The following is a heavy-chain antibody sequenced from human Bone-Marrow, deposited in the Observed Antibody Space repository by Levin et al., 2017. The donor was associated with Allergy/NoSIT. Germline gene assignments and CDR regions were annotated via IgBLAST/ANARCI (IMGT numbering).Heavy chain of an antibody. J-gene: IGHJ4*02. CDR1: GFTFSTYW. D-gene: IGHD1-1*01. Sequence: ASVKVSCAASGFTFSTYWMHWVRQGPGKGLVWVSGMNDVGNGIHYADSVRGRFTISRDNAKSTLYLEMNSLTVEDTGIYYCASLEVQEGMYDYWGRGTLVTVSS. CDR3: ASLEVQEGMYDY. CDR2: MNDVGNGI. V-gene: IGHV3-74*01.